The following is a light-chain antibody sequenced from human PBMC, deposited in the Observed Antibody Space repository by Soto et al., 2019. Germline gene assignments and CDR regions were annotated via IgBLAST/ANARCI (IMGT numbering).Light chain of an antibody. CDR1: NSNIGSNT. Sequence: QSVLTQPPSESGTPGQRVTISCSGSNSNIGSNTVNWYQQLPGTAPKLLIYYDNLRPSGVPDRISGCKSGTSASLAISGLQSDDEADYYCAAWDDSLNSRVFGTGTKLTVL. V-gene: IGLV1-44*01. J-gene: IGLJ1*01. CDR3: AAWDDSLNSRV. CDR2: YDN.